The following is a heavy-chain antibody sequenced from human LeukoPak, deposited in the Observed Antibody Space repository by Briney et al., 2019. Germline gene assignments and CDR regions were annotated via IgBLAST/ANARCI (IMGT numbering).Heavy chain of an antibody. CDR1: AFTSGSYS. J-gene: IGHJ3*02. Sequence: VGSLRLSCAAPAFTSGSYSMNCVRPAPGKGLGWVSPINGGGGTTNYADSLKGRVTITRDNSKNTLYLQMNSLRAEDTAIYYCAKWSVYCTSTSCPHDGFDIWGQGTMVTVSS. CDR2: INGGGGTT. D-gene: IGHD2-2*01. V-gene: IGHV3-23*01. CDR3: AKWSVYCTSTSCPHDGFDI.